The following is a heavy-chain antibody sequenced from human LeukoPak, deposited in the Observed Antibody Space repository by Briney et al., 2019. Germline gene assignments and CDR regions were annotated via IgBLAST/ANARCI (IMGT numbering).Heavy chain of an antibody. V-gene: IGHV5-51*01. D-gene: IGHD3-22*01. CDR2: IYPGDSDT. J-gene: IGHJ4*02. CDR1: GYSFTSYW. CDR3: ARRGMYYYDSSGGLDY. Sequence: GESLKISCKGSGYSFTSYWIGWVRQMPGKGLEWMGIIYPGDSDTRYSPSFQGQVTISADKSISTAYLQWGSLKASDTAMYYCARRGMYYYDSSGGLDYWGQGTLVTVSS.